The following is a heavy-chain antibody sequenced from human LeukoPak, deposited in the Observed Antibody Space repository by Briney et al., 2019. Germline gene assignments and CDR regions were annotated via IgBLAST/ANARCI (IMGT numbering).Heavy chain of an antibody. Sequence: PSETLSLTCTVYGGSFSGYYWTWIRQPPGKGLEWIGEINHSGITNYNPSLKSRVTISVDTSKNHFSLKLGAVTAADTAVYYCARVAVAGTYDYWGQGTLVTVSS. CDR2: INHSGIT. V-gene: IGHV4-34*01. CDR3: ARVAVAGTYDY. CDR1: GGSFSGYY. D-gene: IGHD6-19*01. J-gene: IGHJ4*02.